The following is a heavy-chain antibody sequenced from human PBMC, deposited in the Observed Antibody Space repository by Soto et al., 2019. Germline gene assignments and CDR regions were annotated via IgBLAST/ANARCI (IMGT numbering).Heavy chain of an antibody. CDR3: ARADYSYLDS. CDR2: ISAGNGNT. Sequence: ASVKVSCKASGYTFPSYAMHWVRQAPGQRLEWMGWISAGNGNTKYSQKFQGRVTITRDTSASTAYMELSSLRSEDTAVYYCARADYSYLDSWGQGTLVTVSS. CDR1: GYTFPSYA. J-gene: IGHJ4*02. D-gene: IGHD3-16*01. V-gene: IGHV1-3*01.